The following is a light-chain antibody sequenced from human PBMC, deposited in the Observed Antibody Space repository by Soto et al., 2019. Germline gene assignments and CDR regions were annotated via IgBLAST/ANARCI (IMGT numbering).Light chain of an antibody. CDR3: QLRSNWPPIT. J-gene: IGKJ5*01. V-gene: IGKV3-11*01. CDR1: QSVSSY. Sequence: EIVLTQSPATLSLSPEERATLSCRASQSVSSYLAWYQQKPGQAPRLLIYDASNRATGIPARFSGSGSGTDFTLTISSLEPEDFAVYYCQLRSNWPPITFGQGTRLAIK. CDR2: DAS.